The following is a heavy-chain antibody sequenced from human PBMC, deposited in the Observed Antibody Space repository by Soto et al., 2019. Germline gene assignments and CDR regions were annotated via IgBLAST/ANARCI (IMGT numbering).Heavy chain of an antibody. D-gene: IGHD5-18*01. CDR1: GFTYEDFA. J-gene: IGHJ6*02. Sequence: EVQLVESGGGLVEPGKSLRLSCVVSGFTYEDFAMHWVRQAPGKGLEWVSGISWNSASTGHADSVTGRFTISRDNAKNSLYLQMRNLTGDDTAMYYCVKDFRRYTNGLDVWGPGTSVTVSS. CDR3: VKDFRRYTNGLDV. V-gene: IGHV3-9*01. CDR2: ISWNSAST.